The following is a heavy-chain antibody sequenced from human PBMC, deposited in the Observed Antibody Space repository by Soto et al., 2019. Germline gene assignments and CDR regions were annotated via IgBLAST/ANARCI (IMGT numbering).Heavy chain of an antibody. D-gene: IGHD6-13*01. CDR1: GFTFSSYA. Sequence: EVQLLESGGGLVQPGGSLRLSCAASGFTFSSYAMSWVRQAPGKGREWVSAISGSGGSTYYADSVKGRFTISRDNSKNTLYIQMNSRRAEDTAVYYCAKAKDSSSWYPVYFQHWGQGTLVTVSS. CDR2: ISGSGGST. J-gene: IGHJ1*01. CDR3: AKAKDSSSWYPVYFQH. V-gene: IGHV3-23*01.